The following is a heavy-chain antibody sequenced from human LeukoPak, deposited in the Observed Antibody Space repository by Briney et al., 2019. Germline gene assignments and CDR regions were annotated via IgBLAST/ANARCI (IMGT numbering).Heavy chain of an antibody. Sequence: WGSLRLSCAASGFTFSSYAMSWVRQAPGKGLEWVSYISSSSSTIYYADSVKGRFTISRDNAKNSLYLQMNSLRVEDTAVYYCAKIAETSGTYGQGFDYWGQGTLVTVSS. D-gene: IGHD1-26*01. CDR3: AKIAETSGTYGQGFDY. V-gene: IGHV3-48*01. J-gene: IGHJ4*02. CDR1: GFTFSSYA. CDR2: ISSSSSTI.